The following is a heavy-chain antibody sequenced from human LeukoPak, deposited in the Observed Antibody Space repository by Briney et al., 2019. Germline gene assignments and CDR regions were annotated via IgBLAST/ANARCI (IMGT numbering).Heavy chain of an antibody. CDR1: GGSVSSGSYY. CDR3: ARGVPKNYYYGMDV. V-gene: IGHV4-61*01. Sequence: PSETLSLTCTVSGGSVSSGSYYWSWIRQPPGKGLEGIGYIYYSGSTNYNPSLKSRVTISVDTSKNQFSLKLSSVTAADTAVYYCARGVPKNYYYGMDVWGKGTTVTVSS. CDR2: IYYSGST. J-gene: IGHJ6*04.